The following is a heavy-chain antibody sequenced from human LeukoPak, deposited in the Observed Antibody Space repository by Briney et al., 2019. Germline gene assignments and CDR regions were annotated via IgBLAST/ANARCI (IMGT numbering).Heavy chain of an antibody. V-gene: IGHV4-39*01. CDR2: IYYSGST. CDR1: GGSISSSSYY. Sequence: PSETLSLTCTVSGGSISSSSYYWGWIRQPPGKGLEWIGSIYYSGSTYYNPSLKSRVTISVDTSENQFSLKLSSVTAADTAVYYCARHGSGSYHFDYWGQGTLVTVS. J-gene: IGHJ4*02. D-gene: IGHD3-10*01. CDR3: ARHGSGSYHFDY.